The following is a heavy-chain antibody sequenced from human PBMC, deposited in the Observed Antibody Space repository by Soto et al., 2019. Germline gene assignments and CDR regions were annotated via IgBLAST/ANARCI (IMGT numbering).Heavy chain of an antibody. V-gene: IGHV3-23*01. CDR3: AKKSLRFGEFLFGY. J-gene: IGHJ4*02. Sequence: PGGSLRLSCAASGFSVRTNYMSWVRQAPGKGLEWVSVYESGGSGGSTYYADSVKGRFTISRDNSKNTLYLQMNSLRAEDTAVYYWAKKSLRFGEFLFGYWGQGTLVTVSS. D-gene: IGHD3-10*01. CDR2: YESGGSGGST. CDR1: GFSVRTNY.